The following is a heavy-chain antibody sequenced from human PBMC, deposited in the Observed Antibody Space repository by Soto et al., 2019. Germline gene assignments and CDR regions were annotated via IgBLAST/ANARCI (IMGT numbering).Heavy chain of an antibody. CDR1: GFTFSSYG. CDR3: AXDHYYDFWSGYYYYFDY. Sequence: GGSLRLSCAASGFTFSSYGMHWVRQAPGKGLEWVAVISYDGSNKYYADSVKGRFTISRDNSKNTLYLQMNSLRAEDTAVYYCAXDHYYDFWSGYYYYFDYWGQGTLVTVSS. V-gene: IGHV3-30*18. D-gene: IGHD3-3*01. CDR2: ISYDGSNK. J-gene: IGHJ4*02.